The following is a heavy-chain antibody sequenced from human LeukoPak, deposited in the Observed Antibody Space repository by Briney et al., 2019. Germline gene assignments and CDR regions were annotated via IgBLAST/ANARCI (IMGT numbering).Heavy chain of an antibody. CDR1: GFTFSSYA. V-gene: IGHV3-48*04. Sequence: GGSLGLSCAASGFTFSSYAMNWVRQGPGKGLEWVSYITRSSSTTYYADSVKGRFTISRDNSKNTLYLQMNSLSSGDTAVYYCAKVLRVGSPEHLREWGQGTLVTVSS. CDR3: AKVLRVGSPEHLRE. D-gene: IGHD3-16*01. J-gene: IGHJ1*01. CDR2: ITRSSSTT.